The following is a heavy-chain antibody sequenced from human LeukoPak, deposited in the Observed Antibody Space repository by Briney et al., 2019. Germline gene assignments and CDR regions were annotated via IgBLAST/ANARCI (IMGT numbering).Heavy chain of an antibody. CDR2: VYYSGTT. CDR3: ARLFGSGSYFLGIDY. Sequence: SETLSLTCTVSGGSISSSSYYWGWIRQPPGKGLDRIGSVYYSGTTYYNPSLKSRVTISVDTSKNQFSLKLTSVTAADTAVYYCARLFGSGSYFLGIDYWGQGTLVTVSS. D-gene: IGHD3-10*01. J-gene: IGHJ4*02. V-gene: IGHV4-39*01. CDR1: GGSISSSSYY.